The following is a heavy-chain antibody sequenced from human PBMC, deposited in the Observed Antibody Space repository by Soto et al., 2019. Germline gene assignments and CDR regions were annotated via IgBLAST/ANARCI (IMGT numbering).Heavy chain of an antibody. CDR2: IIPTFGTA. Sequence: GASVKVSCKASGGTFSSYAISWVRQAPGQGLEWMGGIIPTFGTANYAQKFQGRVTITADESTSTAYMELSSLRSEDTAVYYCAREAHRGYSSSWYGYYYYYGMDVWGQGTTVTVSS. CDR3: AREAHRGYSSSWYGYYYYYGMDV. V-gene: IGHV1-69*13. D-gene: IGHD6-13*01. CDR1: GGTFSSYA. J-gene: IGHJ6*02.